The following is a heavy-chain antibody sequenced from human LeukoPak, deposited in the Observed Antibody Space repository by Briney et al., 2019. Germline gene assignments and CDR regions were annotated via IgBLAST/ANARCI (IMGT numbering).Heavy chain of an antibody. D-gene: IGHD2-2*01. CDR2: ITSSSRYI. V-gene: IGHV3-21*01. CDR3: AKVGSYQLLGTSYYYYYYMDV. Sequence: GGSLRLSCAASGFTVSSNYMSWVRQAPGKGLEWVSCITSSSRYIYYADSVKGRFTISRDNAKNSLYLQMNSLRAEDTAVYYCAKVGSYQLLGTSYYYYYYMDVWGKGTTVTISS. J-gene: IGHJ6*03. CDR1: GFTVSSNY.